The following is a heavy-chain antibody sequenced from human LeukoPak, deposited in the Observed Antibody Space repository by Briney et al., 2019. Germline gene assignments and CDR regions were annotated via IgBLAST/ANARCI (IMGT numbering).Heavy chain of an antibody. CDR3: ARDVQQYYFDY. Sequence: SQTLSLNCTVSGGSISSGGYYWSWIRQHPGKGLEWIGYIYYSGSTYYNPSLKSRVTISVDTSKNQFSLKLSSVTAADTAVYYCARDVQQYYFDYWGQGTLVTVSS. J-gene: IGHJ4*02. V-gene: IGHV4-31*03. CDR2: IYYSGST. D-gene: IGHD6-19*01. CDR1: GGSISSGGYY.